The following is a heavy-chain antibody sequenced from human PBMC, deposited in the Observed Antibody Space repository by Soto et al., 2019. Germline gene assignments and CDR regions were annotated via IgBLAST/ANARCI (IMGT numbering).Heavy chain of an antibody. CDR3: ARADRTLVTYYSLDV. J-gene: IGHJ6*02. Sequence: SETLSLTCAVYGGSFSGYYWTLIRQPPGKGLEWIGEINHSGTINFNPSLKSRLTISLDTSKKHFSLKLSSVTDADTAAYYCARADRTLVTYYSLDVWGQGTTVTVSS. D-gene: IGHD2-21*02. CDR1: GGSFSGYY. V-gene: IGHV4-34*01. CDR2: INHSGTI.